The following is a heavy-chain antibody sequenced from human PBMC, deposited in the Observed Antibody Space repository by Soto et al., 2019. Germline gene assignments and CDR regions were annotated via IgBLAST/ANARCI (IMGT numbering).Heavy chain of an antibody. D-gene: IGHD3-3*01. CDR3: PRGGAVGVAGSAAFDM. CDR1: GYPVTAYY. V-gene: IGHV1-2*02. Sequence: QLHLVQSGAVVKKPGASVTVSCSASGYPVTAYYMHWVRQAPGRGLEWMGGINPATGAAKYTPTFQGRVTMTRDPSTSTVFMELSGLTSEDTADFYGPRGGAVGVAGSAAFDMWGQGTLVTVSS. J-gene: IGHJ3*02. CDR2: INPATGAA.